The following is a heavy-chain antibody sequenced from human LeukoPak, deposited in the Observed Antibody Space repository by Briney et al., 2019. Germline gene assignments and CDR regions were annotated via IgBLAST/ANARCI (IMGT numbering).Heavy chain of an antibody. CDR3: ARHGGMATTITPLGY. Sequence: GESLKISCKGSGYSFTSYWIGWVRQMPGKGLEWMGIIYPGDSDTRYSPSFQGQVTISADKSISTAYLQWSSLKASDTAMYYCARHGGMATTITPLGYWGQGTLVTVSS. V-gene: IGHV5-51*01. CDR1: GYSFTSYW. D-gene: IGHD5-24*01. J-gene: IGHJ4*02. CDR2: IYPGDSDT.